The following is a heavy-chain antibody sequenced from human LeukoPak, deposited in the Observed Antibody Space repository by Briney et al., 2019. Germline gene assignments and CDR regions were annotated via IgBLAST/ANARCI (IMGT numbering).Heavy chain of an antibody. CDR3: ARGMTYYDFWSGYVFDY. Sequence: PSETLSLTCTVSGGSISSGSYYWSWIRQPAGKGLEWIGRIYTSGSTNYNPSLKSRVTISVDTSKNQFSLKLSSVTAADTAVYYCARGMTYYDFWSGYVFDYWGQGTLVTVSS. CDR1: GGSISSGSYY. CDR2: IYTSGST. D-gene: IGHD3-3*01. J-gene: IGHJ4*02. V-gene: IGHV4-61*02.